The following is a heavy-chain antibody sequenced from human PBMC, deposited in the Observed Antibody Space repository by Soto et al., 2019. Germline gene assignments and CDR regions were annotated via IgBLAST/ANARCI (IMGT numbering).Heavy chain of an antibody. J-gene: IGHJ3*02. D-gene: IGHD3-22*01. CDR1: GFSVSYNY. CDR2: IFRDGTT. V-gene: IGHV3-53*02. Sequence: EVELVETGGGWIQPGGSLRLSCAASGFSVSYNYMSWVRQTPGKGLEWISVIFRDGTTYYADSVKGRFTISRDTSKNTLHLKMNTLGGGDTAVYYCARGSEITAIYGFGYYFGAFDIWGQGAMVTVSS. CDR3: ARGSEITAIYGFGYYFGAFDI.